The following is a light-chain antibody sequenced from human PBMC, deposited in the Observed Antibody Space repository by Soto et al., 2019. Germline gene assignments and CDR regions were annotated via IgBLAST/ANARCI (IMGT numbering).Light chain of an antibody. CDR1: QSITHW. V-gene: IGKV1-5*01. CDR3: QKYNSYSRT. Sequence: DIQMTQSPSTLPASVGDRVTITCRASQSITHWLAWYQQKPGKAPTLLIYDASILESGVPSRFSGSGSGTEFTLTIGSLQPDDFATYYCQKYNSYSRTFGQGTKVEIK. J-gene: IGKJ1*01. CDR2: DAS.